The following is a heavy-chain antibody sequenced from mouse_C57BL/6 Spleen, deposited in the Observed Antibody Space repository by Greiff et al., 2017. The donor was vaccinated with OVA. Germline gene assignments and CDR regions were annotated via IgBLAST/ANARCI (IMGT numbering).Heavy chain of an antibody. J-gene: IGHJ2*01. D-gene: IGHD1-1*01. CDR1: GYTFSSYG. V-gene: IGHV5-6*01. CDR3: ARRGVVADYFDY. Sequence: DVQLVESGGDLVKPGGSLKLSCAASGYTFSSYGMSWVRQTPDKRLEWVANISSGGSYTYYPDSVKGRFTFSRDNAKNTLYLQMCSLKSEDTAMYYCARRGVVADYFDYWGQGTTLTVSS. CDR2: ISSGGSYT.